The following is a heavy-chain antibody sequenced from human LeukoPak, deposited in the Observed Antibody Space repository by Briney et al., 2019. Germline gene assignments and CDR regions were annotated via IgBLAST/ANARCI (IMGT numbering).Heavy chain of an antibody. J-gene: IGHJ4*02. CDR2: IIPILGIA. CDR1: GGTFSSYT. CDR3: ARDIGDGYRPLVY. V-gene: IGHV1-69*04. Sequence: SVQVSCQASGGTFSSYTISWVRQAPGQGLEWMGRIIPILGIANYAQKFQGRVTITAAKSTSTAYMELSSLRSEDTAVYYCARDIGDGYRPLVYWGQGTLVTVSS. D-gene: IGHD5-24*01.